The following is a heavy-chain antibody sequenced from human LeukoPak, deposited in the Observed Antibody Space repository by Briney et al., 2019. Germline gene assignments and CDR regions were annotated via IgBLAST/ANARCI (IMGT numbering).Heavy chain of an antibody. D-gene: IGHD1-1*01. J-gene: IGHJ4*02. CDR3: AHRGTTLLFDY. V-gene: IGHV2-5*01. CDR1: GFSLSTSGVG. Sequence: SGPTLVKPTQTLTLTCTFSGFSLSTSGVGVGWIRQPPGKALEWLALIYWNDDKRYSPSLKSRITITKDTSKNQVVLTMTNMDPVDTATYYCAHRGTTLLFDYWGQGTLVTVSS. CDR2: IYWNDDK.